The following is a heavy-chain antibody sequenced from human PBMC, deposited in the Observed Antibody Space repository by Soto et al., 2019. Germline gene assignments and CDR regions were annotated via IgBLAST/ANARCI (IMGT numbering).Heavy chain of an antibody. V-gene: IGHV1-18*01. CDR3: ASTTHEEPTFDY. D-gene: IGHD1-26*01. J-gene: IGHJ4*02. CDR2: VTGYDGNA. CDR1: GYTFTNYG. Sequence: QVQLVQSGAEVRKPGASVTVSCKASGYTFTNYGISWVRQAPGQGPEWMGWVTGYDGNANYEQRFQGRVTMTTDTSTNTAYMDLRRLSSDDTAVYYCASTTHEEPTFDYWGQGTLVTVSS.